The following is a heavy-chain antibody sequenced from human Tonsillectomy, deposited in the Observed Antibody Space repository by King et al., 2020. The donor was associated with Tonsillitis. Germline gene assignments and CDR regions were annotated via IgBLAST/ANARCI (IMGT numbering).Heavy chain of an antibody. CDR2: ISSGASST. J-gene: IGHJ4*02. D-gene: IGHD6-13*01. Sequence: VQLVESGGGLVQPGGSQRLSCAASGFTFSSYEMNWVRQAPGKGLEWVSYISSGASSTYYPDSVKGRFTISRDNAKNSLYLQMNSLRAEDTAVYYCVRAAAGLRYFDYWGQGTLVTVSS. CDR3: VRAAAGLRYFDY. CDR1: GFTFSSYE. V-gene: IGHV3-48*03.